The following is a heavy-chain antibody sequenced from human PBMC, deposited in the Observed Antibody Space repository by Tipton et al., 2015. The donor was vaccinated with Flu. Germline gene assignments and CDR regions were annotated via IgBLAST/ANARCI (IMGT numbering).Heavy chain of an antibody. CDR3: AKDVGDTAMVTDY. J-gene: IGHJ4*02. V-gene: IGHV3-9*01. Sequence: SLRLSCAASGFTFDDYAMHWVRQAPGKGLEWVSGISWNSGSIGYVDSVKGRFTISRDNAKNSLYLQMNSLRAEDTALYYCAKDVGDTAMVTDYWGQGTLVTVSS. D-gene: IGHD5-18*01. CDR2: ISWNSGSI. CDR1: GFTFDDYA.